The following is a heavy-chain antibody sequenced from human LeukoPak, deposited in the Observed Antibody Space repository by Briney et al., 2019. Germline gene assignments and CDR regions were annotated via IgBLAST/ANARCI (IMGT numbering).Heavy chain of an antibody. CDR1: GVSMRGYY. D-gene: IGHD2-2*02. V-gene: IGHV4-59*08. CDR2: ISYSGGT. J-gene: IGHJ4*02. Sequence: SETLSLTCIVSGVSMRGYYLTWIRQPPGKGLEWIGYISYSGGTNYNPSLESRVTMSVYPSKNEFSLYVNSVTAADTAIYYCARRAIPSEPHYLDFWGQGILVTVSS. CDR3: ARRAIPSEPHYLDF.